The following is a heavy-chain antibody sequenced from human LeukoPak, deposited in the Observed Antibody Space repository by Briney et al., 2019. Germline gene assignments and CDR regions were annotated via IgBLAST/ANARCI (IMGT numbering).Heavy chain of an antibody. CDR3: ARATEMATISYFDY. Sequence: SETLSLTCTVSGGSVSSGSYYWSWIRQPPGKGLEWIGYIYYSGSTNYNPSLKSRVTISVDTSKNQFSLKLSSVTAADTAVYYCARATEMATISYFDYWGQGTLVTVSS. CDR2: IYYSGST. V-gene: IGHV4-61*01. D-gene: IGHD5-24*01. CDR1: GGSVSSGSYY. J-gene: IGHJ4*02.